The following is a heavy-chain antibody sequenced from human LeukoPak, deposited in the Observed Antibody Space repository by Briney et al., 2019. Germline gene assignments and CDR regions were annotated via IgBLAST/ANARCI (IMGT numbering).Heavy chain of an antibody. CDR3: VRDQGTTLTSYAFAL. D-gene: IGHD4-17*01. J-gene: IGHJ3*01. V-gene: IGHV3-30*02. CDR2: IRYDGSNK. CDR1: GFTFSSYG. Sequence: PGGSLRLSCAASGFTFSSYGMHWVRQAPCKGLEWVAFIRYDGSNKYYADSVKGRFTISRDNAKNSLYLQMNSLRAEDTAIYFCVRDQGTTLTSYAFALWGQGTMVTVSS.